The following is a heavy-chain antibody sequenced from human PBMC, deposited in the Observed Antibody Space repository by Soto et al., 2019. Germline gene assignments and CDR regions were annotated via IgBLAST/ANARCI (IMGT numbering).Heavy chain of an antibody. J-gene: IGHJ4*02. CDR1: GGSISSGGYS. Sequence: PSETLSLTCAVSGGSISSGGYSWSWIRQPPGKGLEWIGYIYHSGSTYYNPSLKSRVTISVDRSKNQFSLKLSSVTAADTAVYYCARGNVAPLDYWGQGTLVTVSS. D-gene: IGHD5-12*01. V-gene: IGHV4-30-2*01. CDR2: IYHSGST. CDR3: ARGNVAPLDY.